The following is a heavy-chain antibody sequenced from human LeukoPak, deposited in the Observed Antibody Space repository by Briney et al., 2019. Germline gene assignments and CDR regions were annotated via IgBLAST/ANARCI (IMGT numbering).Heavy chain of an antibody. CDR2: ISGGGGSI. CDR3: AKCRTITSPQAKFDY. CDR1: GFSFSNYA. D-gene: IGHD3-10*01. J-gene: IGHJ4*02. Sequence: PGGSLRLSCAASGFSFSNYAMTWVRQAPGKGLEWVSDISGGGGSISYADSVKGRFTISRDNSKNTLYLQMNSLRAEDTAVYYCAKCRTITSPQAKFDYWGQGILVTVSS. V-gene: IGHV3-23*01.